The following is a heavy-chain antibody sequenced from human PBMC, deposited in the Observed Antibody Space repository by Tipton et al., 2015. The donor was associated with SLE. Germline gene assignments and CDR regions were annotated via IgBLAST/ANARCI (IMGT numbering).Heavy chain of an antibody. Sequence: LRLSCTVSGGSISSGSYYWSWIRQPAGKGLEWIGYIYTSGSTNYNPSLKSRVTISVDTSKNQFSLNLTSVSVADTALYFCTGGDFYYYYYMDVWGKGATVTVSS. CDR2: IYTSGST. CDR3: TGGDFYYYYYMDV. CDR1: GGSISSGSYY. D-gene: IGHD4-17*01. J-gene: IGHJ6*03. V-gene: IGHV4-61*09.